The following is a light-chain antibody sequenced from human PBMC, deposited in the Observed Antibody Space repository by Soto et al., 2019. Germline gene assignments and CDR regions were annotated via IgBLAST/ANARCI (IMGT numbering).Light chain of an antibody. CDR1: QSVTNW. J-gene: IGKJ2*01. Sequence: DIQMTQSPSTLSASVGDRVTITCRASQSVTNWLAWYQQKPGKAPNLLIYDASRLQSGIPSRFSGSGSGTXXXXXXXXLQPDDFATYYCQQYTTYPYTFGQGTKLEIK. CDR3: QQYTTYPYT. CDR2: DAS. V-gene: IGKV1-5*01.